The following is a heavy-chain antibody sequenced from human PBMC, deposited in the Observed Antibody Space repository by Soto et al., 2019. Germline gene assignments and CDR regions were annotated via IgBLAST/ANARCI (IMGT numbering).Heavy chain of an antibody. CDR3: ARDRDQYYYDSSGYPPLN. V-gene: IGHV1-2*02. J-gene: IGHJ4*02. Sequence: QVQLVQSGAEVKKPGASVKVSCKASGYTFTGYYMHWVRQAPGQGLEWMGWINPNTGGTNYAQKFQGRVTMPRDTSIRTAYMELSRLRFDDTAVYYCARDRDQYYYDSSGYPPLNLGQGTLVTGSS. CDR2: INPNTGGT. D-gene: IGHD3-22*01. CDR1: GYTFTGYY.